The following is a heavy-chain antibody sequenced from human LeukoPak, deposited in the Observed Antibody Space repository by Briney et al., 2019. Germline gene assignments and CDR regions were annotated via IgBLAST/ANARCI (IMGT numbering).Heavy chain of an antibody. CDR2: IYYSGRT. CDR3: ARLTAATGVWAFDI. D-gene: IGHD6-13*01. CDR1: GGSISGSDYY. Sequence: SETLSLTCTVSGGSISGSDYYWGWIRQPPGKGLEWIGSIYYSGRTFYNPSLKSRVTISVDTSRNQFSLKLNSVTAADTAVYYCARLTAATGVWAFDIWGQGTMVTVSS. J-gene: IGHJ3*02. V-gene: IGHV4-39*07.